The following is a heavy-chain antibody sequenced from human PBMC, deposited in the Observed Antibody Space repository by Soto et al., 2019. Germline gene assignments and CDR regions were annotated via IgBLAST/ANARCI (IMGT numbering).Heavy chain of an antibody. Sequence: AAVKVSCKASGCTFSSYAISWVRQAPGQGLEWMGGIIPIFGTANYAQKFQGRVTITADKSTSTAYMELSSLRSEDTAVYYCARGIVVVPAAIPYYFDYWGQGTLVTVSS. D-gene: IGHD2-2*01. CDR1: GCTFSSYA. CDR2: IIPIFGTA. J-gene: IGHJ4*02. V-gene: IGHV1-69*06. CDR3: ARGIVVVPAAIPYYFDY.